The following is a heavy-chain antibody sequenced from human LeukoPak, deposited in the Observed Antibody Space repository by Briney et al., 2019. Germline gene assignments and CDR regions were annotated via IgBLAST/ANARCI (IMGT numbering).Heavy chain of an antibody. CDR1: GGSISSYY. Sequence: SETLSLTCTVSGGSISSYYWSWIRQPPGKGLEWIGSIYHSGSTYYNPSLKSRVTISVDTSKNQFSLKLSSVTAADTAVYYCARDYITMVRGVDYWGQGTLVTVSS. V-gene: IGHV4-38-2*02. D-gene: IGHD3-10*01. CDR2: IYHSGST. J-gene: IGHJ4*02. CDR3: ARDYITMVRGVDY.